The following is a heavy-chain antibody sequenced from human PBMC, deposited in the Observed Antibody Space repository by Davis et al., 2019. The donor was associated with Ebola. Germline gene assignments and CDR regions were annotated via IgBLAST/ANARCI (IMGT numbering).Heavy chain of an antibody. V-gene: IGHV3-33*01. J-gene: IGHJ4*02. CDR3: ARVAIAVAITYYFDY. D-gene: IGHD6-19*01. Sequence: GGSLRLSCAASGFTFSSYGMHWVRQAPGKGLEWVAVIWYDGSNKYYADSVKGRFTISRDNSKNTLYLQMNSLRAEDTAVYYCARVAIAVAITYYFDYWGQGTLVTVSS. CDR1: GFTFSSYG. CDR2: IWYDGSNK.